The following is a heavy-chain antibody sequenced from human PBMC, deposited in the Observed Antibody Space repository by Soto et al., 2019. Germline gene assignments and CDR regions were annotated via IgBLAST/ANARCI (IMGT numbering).Heavy chain of an antibody. CDR2: IYYSGST. J-gene: IGHJ4*02. Sequence: PSETLSLTCTVSGGSISSYYWSWIRQPPGKGLEWIGYIYYSGSTNYNPSLKSRVTISVDTSKNQFSLKLSSVTAADTAVYYCGRVICIGGSGSGGSCYPDFDYWGQGTLVTVSS. CDR3: GRVICIGGSGSGGSCYPDFDY. D-gene: IGHD2-15*01. V-gene: IGHV4-59*01. CDR1: GGSISSYY.